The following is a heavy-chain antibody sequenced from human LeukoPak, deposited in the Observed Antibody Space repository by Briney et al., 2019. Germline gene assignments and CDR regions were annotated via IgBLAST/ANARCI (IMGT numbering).Heavy chain of an antibody. CDR2: IKKDGSEK. V-gene: IGHV3-7*01. CDR1: GFTFSSYW. J-gene: IGHJ4*02. D-gene: IGHD3-9*01. Sequence: PGGSLRLSCAASGFTFSSYWMSWVRQAPGKGLEWVANIKKDGSEKYYADSVKGRFTISRDNSKNTLYLQMNSLRAEDTAVYYCAKDLGTYYDILTGQDYWGQGTLVTVSS. CDR3: AKDLGTYYDILTGQDY.